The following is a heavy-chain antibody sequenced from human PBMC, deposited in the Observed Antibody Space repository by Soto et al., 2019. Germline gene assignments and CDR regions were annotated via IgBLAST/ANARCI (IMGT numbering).Heavy chain of an antibody. D-gene: IGHD3-10*01. CDR3: ARQVLLWFGEPSPRYFDY. CDR1: GGSISSSSYY. J-gene: IGHJ4*02. Sequence: PSETLSLTCTVSGGSISSSSYYWGWIRQPPGKGLEWIGSIYYSGSTYYNPSLKSRVTISIDTSKNQFSLKLSSVTAADTAVYYCARQVLLWFGEPSPRYFDYWGQGT. V-gene: IGHV4-39*01. CDR2: IYYSGST.